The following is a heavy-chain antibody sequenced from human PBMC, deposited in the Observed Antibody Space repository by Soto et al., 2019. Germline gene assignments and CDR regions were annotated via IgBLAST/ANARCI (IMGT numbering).Heavy chain of an antibody. D-gene: IGHD3-16*01. V-gene: IGHV3-30*18. CDR2: ISYDGSYK. Sequence: QVQLVECGGGVVQPGRSLRLACAASGFTLSSYGMHWVRQAPGKGLEWVAVISYDGSYKYYADSVKGRFTISRDNSKNTLYLQMNSLRAEDTAVYYCTKWNGGFDYWGQGTLVNVSS. CDR3: TKWNGGFDY. J-gene: IGHJ4*02. CDR1: GFTLSSYG.